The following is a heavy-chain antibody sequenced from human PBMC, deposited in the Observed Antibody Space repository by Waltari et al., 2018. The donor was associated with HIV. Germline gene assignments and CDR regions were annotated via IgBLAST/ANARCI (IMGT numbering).Heavy chain of an antibody. V-gene: IGHV3-30*18. CDR3: AKEGPVVPAGGMDV. J-gene: IGHJ6*02. CDR2: MTHNGGNN. CDR1: GFTFPAHD. D-gene: IGHD2-2*01. Sequence: QVQLVESGGGVVQPGTSLRLSCAASGFTFPAHDMHWVRQVPGKGLEWVALMTHNGGNNYYGDSVKGRFTIPRGNARKTLYLQMNSLRAEDTAVYFCAKEGPVVPAGGMDVWGQGTTVTVSS.